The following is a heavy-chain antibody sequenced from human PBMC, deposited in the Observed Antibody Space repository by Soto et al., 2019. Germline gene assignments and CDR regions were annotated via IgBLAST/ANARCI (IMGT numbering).Heavy chain of an antibody. CDR2: ISAYNGNT. CDR3: ARVWGMQATANGWFDP. D-gene: IGHD3-16*01. Sequence: ASVKVSCKASGYTVTSYGISWVRQAPGQGLEWMGWISAYNGNTNYAQKLQGRVTMTTDTSTSTAYMELRSLRSDDTAVYYCARVWGMQATANGWFDPWGQGALVTVSS. J-gene: IGHJ5*02. V-gene: IGHV1-18*01. CDR1: GYTVTSYG.